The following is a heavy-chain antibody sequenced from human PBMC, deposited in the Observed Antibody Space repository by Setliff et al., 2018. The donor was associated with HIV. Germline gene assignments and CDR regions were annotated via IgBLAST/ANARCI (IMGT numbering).Heavy chain of an antibody. CDR1: GYTFTAYY. J-gene: IGHJ4*02. CDR3: AALTGVKSFDFLEYLLYDY. CDR2: INPKSGGP. V-gene: IGHV1-2*02. Sequence: ASVKVSCKASGYTFTAYYIHWVRQAPGQGLEWMGWINPKSGGPNYAQKFQGRVTMSSDTSISTAYMELGRLRSDDTAVYYCAALTGVKSFDFLEYLLYDYWGQGTQVTVSS. D-gene: IGHD3-3*01.